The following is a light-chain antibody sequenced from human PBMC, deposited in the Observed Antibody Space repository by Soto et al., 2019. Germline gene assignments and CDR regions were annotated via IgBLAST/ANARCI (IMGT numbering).Light chain of an antibody. V-gene: IGKV3-15*01. CDR2: GAS. CDR3: QHYNDWPLT. Sequence: ELVMTQSPATLSVSPGERATLSCRASQSVSRNLAWYQQKPGQAPRLLIYGASSRATGIPARFSGGGSETEFTLTISSLQSEDFAVYYCQHYNDWPLTFGGGTKVEIQ. CDR1: QSVSRN. J-gene: IGKJ4*01.